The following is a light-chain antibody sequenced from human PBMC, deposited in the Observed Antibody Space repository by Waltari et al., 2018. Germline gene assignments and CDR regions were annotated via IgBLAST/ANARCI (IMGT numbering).Light chain of an antibody. J-gene: IGLJ3*02. Sequence: QSVLTQPPSASGTPGQRVIISCSGSGSNIGIHTVNWYRQVPGTAPDLLIYRDNHRPSGVPDRFSGSKSGPSASLAISGLQSEDEADYYCAGWDDSLNGVFGGGTKLTVL. CDR1: GSNIGIHT. V-gene: IGLV1-44*01. CDR3: AGWDDSLNGV. CDR2: RDN.